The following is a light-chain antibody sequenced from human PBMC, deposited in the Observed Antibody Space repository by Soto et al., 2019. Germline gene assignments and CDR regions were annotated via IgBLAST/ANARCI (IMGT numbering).Light chain of an antibody. CDR3: GTWDSNLRIVV. Sequence: QSVLTQPPSVSAAPGQKVTISCSGSTSNIDNNYVSWFQQLPGTAPKLLIYDNHKRPSGIPDRFSASKSGTSATLAITGLQTGDEADYHCGTWDSNLRIVVFGGGTKLTVL. CDR1: TSNIDNNY. J-gene: IGLJ2*01. CDR2: DNH. V-gene: IGLV1-51*01.